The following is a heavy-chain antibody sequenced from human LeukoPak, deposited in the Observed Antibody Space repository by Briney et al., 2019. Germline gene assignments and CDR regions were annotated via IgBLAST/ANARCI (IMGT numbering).Heavy chain of an antibody. CDR2: IRYDGSNK. D-gene: IGHD3-22*01. Sequence: GGSLRLSCAASGFTFSSYGMHWVRQAPGKGLEWVAFIRYDGSNKYYADSVKGRFTISRDNSKNTLYLQMNSLRGEDTAVYYCAKDKVYDFSGYCDNWGQGTLVTVSS. CDR3: AKDKVYDFSGYCDN. CDR1: GFTFSSYG. V-gene: IGHV3-30*02. J-gene: IGHJ4*02.